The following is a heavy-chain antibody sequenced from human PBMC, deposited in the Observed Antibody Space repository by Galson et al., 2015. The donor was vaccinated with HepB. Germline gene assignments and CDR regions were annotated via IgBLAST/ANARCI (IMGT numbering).Heavy chain of an antibody. Sequence: LRLSCAASGFTFSSYGMHWVRQAPGKGLEWVAVISYDGSNKYYADSVKGRFTISRDNSKNTLYLQMNSLRAEDTAVYYCAKDLRVQLWPRGIDYWGQGTLVTVSS. CDR2: ISYDGSNK. J-gene: IGHJ4*02. D-gene: IGHD5-18*01. CDR1: GFTFSSYG. CDR3: AKDLRVQLWPRGIDY. V-gene: IGHV3-30*18.